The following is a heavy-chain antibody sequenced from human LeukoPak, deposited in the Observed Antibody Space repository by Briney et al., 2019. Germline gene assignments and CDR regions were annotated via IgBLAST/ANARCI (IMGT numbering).Heavy chain of an antibody. CDR2: INSDGSST. Sequence: PGGSLRLSCAASGFTFSSYWMHWVRQAPGKGLVWVSRINSDGSSTSYADSVKGRFTISRDNAKNTLYPQMNSLRAEDTAVYYCARQGLWFGELLYWGQGTLVTVSS. D-gene: IGHD3-10*01. V-gene: IGHV3-74*01. J-gene: IGHJ4*02. CDR1: GFTFSSYW. CDR3: ARQGLWFGELLY.